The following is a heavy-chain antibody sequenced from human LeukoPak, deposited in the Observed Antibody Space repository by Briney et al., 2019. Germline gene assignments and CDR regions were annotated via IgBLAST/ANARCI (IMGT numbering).Heavy chain of an antibody. J-gene: IGHJ3*02. D-gene: IGHD2-2*01. CDR1: GFTFSSYS. CDR2: ISSSSSYI. Sequence: GGSLRLSCAASGFTFSSYSMNWVRQAPGKGLEWVSSISSSSSYIYYADSVKGRFTISRDNAKNSLYLQMNSLRAEDTAVYYCARLNCSSTGCYLGAFDIWGQGTMVTVSS. CDR3: ARLNCSSTGCYLGAFDI. V-gene: IGHV3-21*01.